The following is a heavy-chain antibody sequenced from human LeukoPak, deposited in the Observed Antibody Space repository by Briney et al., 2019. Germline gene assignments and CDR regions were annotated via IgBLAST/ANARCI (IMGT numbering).Heavy chain of an antibody. D-gene: IGHD4-11*01. J-gene: IGHJ5*02. Sequence: SETLSLTCAVSAYSISSGYYWGWIRQPPGKGLEWIGSFYHSGSTYYNPSLKSRVTISVDTSKNQFSLKLSSVTAADTAVYYCARHGFYSNYPHNWFDPWGQGTLVTVSS. CDR2: FYHSGST. CDR1: AYSISSGYY. CDR3: ARHGFYSNYPHNWFDP. V-gene: IGHV4-38-2*01.